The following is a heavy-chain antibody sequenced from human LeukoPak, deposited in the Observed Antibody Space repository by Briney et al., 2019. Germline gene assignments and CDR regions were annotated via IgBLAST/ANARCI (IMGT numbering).Heavy chain of an antibody. CDR2: IYYGGST. CDR3: ARERPTIASLEMATILAFDY. Sequence: SETLSLTCTVSGGSISSSSYYWGWIRQPPGKGLEWIGSIYYGGSTYYNPSLKSRVTISVDTSKNQFSLKLSSVTAADTAVYYCARERPTIASLEMATILAFDYWGQGTLVTVSS. J-gene: IGHJ4*02. CDR1: GGSISSSSYY. V-gene: IGHV4-39*07. D-gene: IGHD5-24*01.